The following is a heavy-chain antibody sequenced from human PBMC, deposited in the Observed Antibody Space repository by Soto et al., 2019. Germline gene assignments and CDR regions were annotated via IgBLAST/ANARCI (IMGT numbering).Heavy chain of an antibody. V-gene: IGHV4-31*03. J-gene: IGHJ5*02. Sequence: QVQLQESGPGLVKPSQTLSLTCTVSGGSISTGGYYWNWIRQHPGKGLEWIGYFYYSGSTYYNPSPXSXXTISVNTSKNQFSLKPSSVTAADTAVYYCARSVFPWGQGTLVTVSS. CDR3: ARSVFP. CDR2: FYYSGST. CDR1: GGSISTGGYY.